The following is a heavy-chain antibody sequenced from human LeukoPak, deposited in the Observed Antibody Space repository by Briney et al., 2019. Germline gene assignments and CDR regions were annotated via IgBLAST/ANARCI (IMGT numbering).Heavy chain of an antibody. CDR2: IIPIFGTA. CDR1: GGTFSSYA. J-gene: IGHJ6*03. Sequence: ASVKVSCKASGGTFSSYAISWVRQAPGQGLEWMGGIIPIFGTANYAQKFQGRVTITADESTSTAYMELSSLRSEDTAAYYCARSSSGYYYYYYMDVWGKGNTVTVSS. CDR3: ARSSSGYYYYYYMDV. V-gene: IGHV1-69*13. D-gene: IGHD6-19*01.